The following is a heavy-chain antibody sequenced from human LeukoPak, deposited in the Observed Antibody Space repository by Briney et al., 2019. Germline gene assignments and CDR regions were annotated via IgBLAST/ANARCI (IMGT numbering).Heavy chain of an antibody. Sequence: SETLSLTCSVSGGSISSGSYYWSWIQQPAGKGLEWIGRIYTSGSTNYNPSLKSRVTISVDTSKNQFSLKLSSVTAADTAVYYCARAPSKWELSDYWGQGTLVTVSS. CDR3: ARAPSKWELSDY. CDR1: GGSISSGSYY. CDR2: IYTSGST. J-gene: IGHJ4*02. V-gene: IGHV4-61*02. D-gene: IGHD3-16*02.